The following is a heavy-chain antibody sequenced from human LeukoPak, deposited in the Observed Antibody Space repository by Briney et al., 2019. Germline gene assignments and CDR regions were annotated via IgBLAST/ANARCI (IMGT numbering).Heavy chain of an antibody. CDR2: INPNSGGT. CDR1: GYTFTGYY. J-gene: IGHJ5*02. V-gene: IGHV1-2*02. D-gene: IGHD6-13*01. Sequence: GASVKVSCKASGYTFTGYYMHWVRQAPAQGLEWMGWINPNSGGTNYAQKFQGRVTMTRDTSISTAYMELSRLRSDDTAVYYCARDIAAAGTPWFDPWGQGTLVTVSS. CDR3: ARDIAAAGTPWFDP.